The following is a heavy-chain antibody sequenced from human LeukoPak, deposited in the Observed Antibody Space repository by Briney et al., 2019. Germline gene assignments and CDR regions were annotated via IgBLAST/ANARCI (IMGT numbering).Heavy chain of an antibody. J-gene: IGHJ5*02. CDR2: IYYSGNT. CDR1: GGSISSYY. CDR3: ARDLGYCSTASCYGWFDP. Sequence: SEPLSLTCTVSGGSISSYYWSWIRHPPGKGLEWIGYIYYSGNTNYNPSLNSRVTISVDTSKNQFSLRLSSVTAADTAIYYCARDLGYCSTASCYGWFDPWGQGTLVTVSS. V-gene: IGHV4-59*01. D-gene: IGHD2-2*01.